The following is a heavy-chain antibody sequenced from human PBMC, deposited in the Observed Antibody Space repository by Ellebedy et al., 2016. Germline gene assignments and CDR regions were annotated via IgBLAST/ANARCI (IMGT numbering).Heavy chain of an antibody. CDR3: ASEFNAFDI. CDR2: IKHDGSEM. Sequence: GESLKISCEASGFTFSNYWMTWVRQAPGKGLEWVANIKHDGSEMCYVDSAKGRFTISRDNAKNSLYLQMNSLRAEDTAVYYCASEFNAFDIWGQGTMVTVSS. CDR1: GFTFSNYW. J-gene: IGHJ3*02. V-gene: IGHV3-7*01.